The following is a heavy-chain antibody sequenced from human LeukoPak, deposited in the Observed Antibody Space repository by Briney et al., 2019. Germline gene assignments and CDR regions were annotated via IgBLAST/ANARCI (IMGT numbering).Heavy chain of an antibody. J-gene: IGHJ5*02. CDR3: AREIVVVPSAMGFDP. D-gene: IGHD2-2*01. CDR1: GGSFSGYY. V-gene: IGHV4-34*01. CDR2: INHSGST. Sequence: PSETLSLTCAVYGGSFSGYYWSWIRQPPGKGLEWIGEINHSGSTNYNPSLKSRVTISVDKSKNQFFLKLTSVTAADTAVYYCAREIVVVPSAMGFDPWGQGTLVTVSS.